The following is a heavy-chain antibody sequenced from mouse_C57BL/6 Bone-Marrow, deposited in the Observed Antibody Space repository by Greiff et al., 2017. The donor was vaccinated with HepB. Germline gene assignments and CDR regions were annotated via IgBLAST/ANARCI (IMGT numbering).Heavy chain of an antibody. V-gene: IGHV5-17*01. D-gene: IGHD1-1*01. CDR3: ARNYGSSYEGYAMDY. J-gene: IGHJ4*01. Sequence: EVQLVESGGGLVKPGGSLKLSCAASGFTFSDYGMHWVRQAPEKGLEWVAYISSGSSTIYYADTVKGRFTISRDNAKNTLFLQITSLRSEDTAMYYCARNYGSSYEGYAMDYWGQGTSVTVSS. CDR2: ISSGSSTI. CDR1: GFTFSDYG.